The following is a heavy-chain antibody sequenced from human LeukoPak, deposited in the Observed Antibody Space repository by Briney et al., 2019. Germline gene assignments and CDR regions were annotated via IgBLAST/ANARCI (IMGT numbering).Heavy chain of an antibody. D-gene: IGHD3-16*02. J-gene: IGHJ3*02. V-gene: IGHV1-2*04. CDR3: ARDKSSYVWGSYRYDAFDI. CDR1: GYTFTGYY. CDR2: INPNSGGT. Sequence: ASVKVSCKASGYTFTGYYMHWVRQAPGQGLEWMGWINPNSGGTNYAQKFQGWVTMTRDTSISTAYMELSRLRSDDTAVYYCARDKSSYVWGSYRYDAFDIWGQGTMVTVSS.